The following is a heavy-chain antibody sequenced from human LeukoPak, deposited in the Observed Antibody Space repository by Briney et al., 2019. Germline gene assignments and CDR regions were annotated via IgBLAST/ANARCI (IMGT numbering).Heavy chain of an antibody. J-gene: IGHJ4*02. CDR2: ISSSSSYI. CDR1: GFTFSSYS. V-gene: IGHV3-21*01. CDR3: ARGSGYDLGNFDY. D-gene: IGHD5-12*01. Sequence: GGFLRLSCAASGFTFSSYSMNWVRQAPGKGLEWVSSISSSSSYIYYADSVKGRFTISRDNAKNSLYLQMNSLRAEDTAVYYCARGSGYDLGNFDYWGQGTLVTVSS.